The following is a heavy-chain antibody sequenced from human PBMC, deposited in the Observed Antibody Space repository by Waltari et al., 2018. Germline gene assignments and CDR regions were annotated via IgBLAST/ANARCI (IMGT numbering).Heavy chain of an antibody. J-gene: IGHJ6*02. CDR2: ISYDGSNK. CDR1: GFTFSSYA. V-gene: IGHV3-30*01. Sequence: QVQLVESGGGVVQPGRSLRLSCAASGFTFSSYAMHWVRQAPGKGLEWVAVISYDGSNKYYADSVKGRFTISRDNSKNTLYLQMNSLRAEDTAVYYCARDLEVYATQQVYYYGMDVWGQGTTVTVSS. CDR3: ARDLEVYATQQVYYYGMDV. D-gene: IGHD2-8*01.